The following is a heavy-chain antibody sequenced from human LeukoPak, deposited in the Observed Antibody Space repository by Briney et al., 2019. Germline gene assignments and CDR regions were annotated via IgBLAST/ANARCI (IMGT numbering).Heavy chain of an antibody. D-gene: IGHD2-15*01. J-gene: IGHJ4*02. CDR2: IYYSGST. Sequence: KTSETLSLTCTVSGGSISSYYCSWIRQPPGKGLEWIGYIYYSGSTNYNPPLKSRVTISVDTSKNQFSLKLSSVTAADTAVYYCARFVVVAAHFDYWGQGTLVTVSS. CDR1: GGSISSYY. CDR3: ARFVVVAAHFDY. V-gene: IGHV4-59*08.